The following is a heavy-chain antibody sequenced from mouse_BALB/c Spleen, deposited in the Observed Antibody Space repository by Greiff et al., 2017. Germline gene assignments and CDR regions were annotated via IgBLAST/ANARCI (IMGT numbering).Heavy chain of an antibody. CDR3: ARSEAVYAMDY. V-gene: IGHV1S137*01. CDR2: ISTYYGDA. D-gene: IGHD3-3*01. CDR1: GYTFTDYA. Sequence: VQLQQSGAELVRPGVSVKISCKGSGYTFTDYAMHWVKQSHAKSLEWIGVISTYYGDASYNQKFKGKATMTVDKSSSTAYMELARLTSEDSALYYCARSEAVYAMDYWGQGTSVTVSS. J-gene: IGHJ4*01.